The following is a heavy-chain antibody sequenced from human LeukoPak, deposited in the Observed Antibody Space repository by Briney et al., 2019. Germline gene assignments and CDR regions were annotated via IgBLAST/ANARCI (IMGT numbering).Heavy chain of an antibody. D-gene: IGHD5-12*01. CDR3: AKDRWARGDQVATADSVHY. V-gene: IGHV3-23*01. CDR2: VSGSGGST. J-gene: IGHJ4*02. Sequence: PGGSLRLSCAASGFTFSSYAMNWVRQAPGKGLEWVSGVSGSGGSTYYADSVKGRFTISRDNSKNTQYLQMNNLRAEDTAVYYCAKDRWARGDQVATADSVHYWGQGTLVTVSS. CDR1: GFTFSSYA.